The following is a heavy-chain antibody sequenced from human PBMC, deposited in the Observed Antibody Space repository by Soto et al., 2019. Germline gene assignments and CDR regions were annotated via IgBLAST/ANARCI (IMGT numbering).Heavy chain of an antibody. D-gene: IGHD2-2*01. J-gene: IGHJ3*02. Sequence: GGSLRLSCAASGFTFSSYSMNWVRQAPGKGLEWVSSISSSSSYIYYADSVKGRFTISRDNAKNSLYLQMNSLRAEDTAVYYCARDSRYCSSTSCYGYDAFDIWGQGTMVTVSS. CDR3: ARDSRYCSSTSCYGYDAFDI. CDR1: GFTFSSYS. CDR2: ISSSSSYI. V-gene: IGHV3-21*01.